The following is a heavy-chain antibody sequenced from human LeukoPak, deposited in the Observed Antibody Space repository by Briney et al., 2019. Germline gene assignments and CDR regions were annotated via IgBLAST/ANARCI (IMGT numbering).Heavy chain of an antibody. Sequence: SETLSLTCTVSGFSISSGHYWGWVRQPPGAGLEWIGSVYQSGTAYYNPSLKSRVTTSVDMSKNQFSLRLRPVTAADTAVYYCARIFIRNGYSSYFDCWGQGTLVTVSS. V-gene: IGHV4-38-2*02. D-gene: IGHD5-18*01. CDR2: VYQSGTA. J-gene: IGHJ4*02. CDR1: GFSISSGHY. CDR3: ARIFIRNGYSSYFDC.